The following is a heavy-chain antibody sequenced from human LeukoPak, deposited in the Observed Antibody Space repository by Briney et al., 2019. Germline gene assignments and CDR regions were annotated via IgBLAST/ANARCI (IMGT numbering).Heavy chain of an antibody. Sequence: ASVKVSCKASGYTFTSYGISWVRQAPGQGLEWMGGISAYNGNTNYAQKLQGRVTMTTDTSTSTAYMELRSLRSDDTAVYYCARAATPKDYFDYWGQGTLVTVSS. CDR2: ISAYNGNT. CDR3: ARAATPKDYFDY. J-gene: IGHJ4*02. CDR1: GYTFTSYG. V-gene: IGHV1-18*01.